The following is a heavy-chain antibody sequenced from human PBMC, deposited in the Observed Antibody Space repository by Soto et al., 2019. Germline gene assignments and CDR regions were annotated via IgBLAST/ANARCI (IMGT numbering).Heavy chain of an antibody. CDR1: GFTVSYKY. V-gene: IGHV3-66*01. CDR2: IYSGGTT. D-gene: IGHD4-17*01. CDR3: ARGGYGDDYFDY. J-gene: IGHJ4*02. Sequence: EVQLVESGGGLVQPGGSRRLSCAASGFTVSYKYMSWVRQAPGKGLEWVSIIYSGGTTYYAASVKVRFITSRDNSKNTQYLQMTSLRAEDTAGHYCARGGYGDDYFDYWGQGTLVTVSS.